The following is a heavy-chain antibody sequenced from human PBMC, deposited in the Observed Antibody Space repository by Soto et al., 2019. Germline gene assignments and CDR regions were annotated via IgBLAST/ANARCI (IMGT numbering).Heavy chain of an antibody. J-gene: IGHJ4*02. D-gene: IGHD1-26*01. CDR2: IYYSGST. CDR3: ARRGGVGATTFDY. CDR1: GGSISSSSYY. Sequence: LQLQESGPGLVKPSETLSLTCTVSGGSISSSSYYWGWIRQPPGKGLEWIGNIYYSGSTYYNPSLKSRVTISVDTSKNQFSLKLSSVTAADTAVYYCARRGGVGATTFDYWGQGTLVTVSS. V-gene: IGHV4-39*01.